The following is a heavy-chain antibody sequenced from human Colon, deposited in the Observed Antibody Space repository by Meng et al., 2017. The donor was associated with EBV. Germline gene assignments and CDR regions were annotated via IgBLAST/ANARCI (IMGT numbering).Heavy chain of an antibody. D-gene: IGHD6-19*01. CDR3: ARRGSRSGWYAYDY. CDR2: LYYSGST. Sequence: LRVQALGPGLVKPSGTLSLTCTVSGGSISSDTYYWGWIRQPPGKGLEWIGSLYYSGSTYSNPSLKSRVTISVDTSKNHFSLKLSSVTAADTAVYYCARRGSRSGWYAYDYWGQGTLVTVSS. CDR1: GGSISSDTYY. J-gene: IGHJ4*02. V-gene: IGHV4-39*02.